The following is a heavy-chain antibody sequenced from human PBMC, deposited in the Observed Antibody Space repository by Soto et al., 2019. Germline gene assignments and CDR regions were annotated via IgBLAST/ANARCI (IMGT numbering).Heavy chain of an antibody. V-gene: IGHV4-4*02. J-gene: IGHJ4*02. D-gene: IGHD6-13*01. Sequence: QVQLQELGPGLVKPSGTLSLTCAVSSGSISSSNWWSWVRQPPGKGLEWIGEIYHSGSTNYNPSLKSRVTISVDKSKNQFSLKLSSVTAADTAVYYCAREEAGKGIAAAGPFDYWGQGTLVTVSS. CDR1: SGSISSSNW. CDR2: IYHSGST. CDR3: AREEAGKGIAAAGPFDY.